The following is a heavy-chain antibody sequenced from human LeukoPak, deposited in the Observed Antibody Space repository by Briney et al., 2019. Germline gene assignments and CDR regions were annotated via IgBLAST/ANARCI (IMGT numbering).Heavy chain of an antibody. CDR2: IIPIFGTA. J-gene: IGHJ4*02. CDR1: GGTFSSYA. D-gene: IGHD3-3*01. V-gene: IGHV1-69*13. CDR3: ASGRGSGYYDY. Sequence: GASVKVSCKASGGTFSSYAISWVRQAPGQGLEWMGGIIPIFGTANYAQKFQGRVTITADESTSTAYMELSSLRSEDTAVYYCASGRGSGYYDYWGQGTLVTVSS.